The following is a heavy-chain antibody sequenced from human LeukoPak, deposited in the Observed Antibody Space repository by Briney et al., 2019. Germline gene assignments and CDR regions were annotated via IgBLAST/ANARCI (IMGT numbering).Heavy chain of an antibody. CDR3: ARDSYDFWSGRQTNWFDP. V-gene: IGHV4-59*01. CDR1: GGSISSYY. J-gene: IGHJ5*02. CDR2: IYYSGST. Sequence: KPSETLSLTCTVSGGSISSYYWSWIRQPPGKGLEWIGCIYYSGSTNYNPSLKSRVTISVDTSKNQFSLKLSSVTAADTAVYYCARDSYDFWSGRQTNWFDPWGQGTLVTVSS. D-gene: IGHD3-3*01.